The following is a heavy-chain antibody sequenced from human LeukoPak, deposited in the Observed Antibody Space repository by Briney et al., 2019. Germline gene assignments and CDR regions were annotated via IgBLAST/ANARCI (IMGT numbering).Heavy chain of an antibody. CDR3: ARVFRPSLTVFITRGAFDI. CDR1: GFTFTSSA. V-gene: IGHV1-58*01. Sequence: SVKVSCKASGFTFTSSAVQWVRQARGQRLEWIGWIVVGSGNTNYAQKFQERVTITRDMSTSTAYMELSSLRSEDTAVYYCARVFRPSLTVFITRGAFDIWGQGTMVTVSS. J-gene: IGHJ3*02. D-gene: IGHD3-22*01. CDR2: IVVGSGNT.